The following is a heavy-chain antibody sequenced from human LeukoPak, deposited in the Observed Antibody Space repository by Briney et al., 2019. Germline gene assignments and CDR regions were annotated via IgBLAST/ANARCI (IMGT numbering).Heavy chain of an antibody. CDR1: GFSLSTSGMR. CDR3: ARALSGIAVAGTADAFDI. V-gene: IGHV2-70*04. CDR2: IDWDDDK. J-gene: IGHJ3*02. D-gene: IGHD6-19*01. Sequence: SGPTLVNPTQTLTLTCTFSGFSLSTSGMRVSWIRQPPGKALEWLARIDWDDDKFYSTSLKTRLTISKDTSKNQVVLTMTNMDPVDTATYYGARALSGIAVAGTADAFDIWGQGTMVTVSS.